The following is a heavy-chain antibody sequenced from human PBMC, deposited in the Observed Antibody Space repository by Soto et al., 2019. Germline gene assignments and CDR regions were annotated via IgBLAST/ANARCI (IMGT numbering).Heavy chain of an antibody. CDR2: IYHSGST. Sequence: PSENLSLTSAVSRGSISSSNWWSWVRQPPGKGLEWIGEIYHSGSTNYNPSLKSRVTISVEKSKNQFSLKLSSVTAADTDVYYCFRDCGSYCSGISVRGQGTTDPVS. J-gene: IGHJ6*02. D-gene: IGHD1-26*01. V-gene: IGHV4-4*02. CDR1: RGSISSSNW. CDR3: FRDCGSYCSGISV.